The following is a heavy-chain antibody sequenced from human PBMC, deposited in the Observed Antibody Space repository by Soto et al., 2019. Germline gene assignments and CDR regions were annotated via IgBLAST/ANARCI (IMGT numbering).Heavy chain of an antibody. V-gene: IGHV4-59*01. D-gene: IGHD3-10*01. Sequence: SETLSLTCTVSGGSLSSYYWSWIRQPPGKGLEWIGYIYYSGSTNYNPSLKSRVTISVDTSKNQFSLKLSSVTAADTAVYYCARGPNYYGSGSYDDYYYYYGMDVWGQGTTVTVSS. CDR1: GGSLSSYY. CDR3: ARGPNYYGSGSYDDYYYYYGMDV. J-gene: IGHJ6*02. CDR2: IYYSGST.